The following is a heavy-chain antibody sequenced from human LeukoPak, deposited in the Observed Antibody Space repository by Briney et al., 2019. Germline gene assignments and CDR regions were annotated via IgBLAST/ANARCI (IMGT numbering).Heavy chain of an antibody. D-gene: IGHD5-24*01. CDR1: GGSFSGYY. CDR3: ARGGDAYKQGQ. J-gene: IGHJ4*01. Sequence: SETLSLTCAVYGGSFSGYYWSWIRQPPGKGLEWIGEIHPSGSTDYNPSLKGRVTISPDTSKTQFFLKMTSVTAADTAVYYCARGGDAYKQGQWGHGTLVTVSS. CDR2: IHPSGST. V-gene: IGHV4-34*01.